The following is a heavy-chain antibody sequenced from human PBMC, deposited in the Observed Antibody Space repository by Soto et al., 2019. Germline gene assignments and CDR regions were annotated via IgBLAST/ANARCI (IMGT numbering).Heavy chain of an antibody. D-gene: IGHD3-16*02. CDR3: AKDTYYDYIWGSYRYYGY. CDR1: GFTFSSYA. Sequence: GGSLRLSCAASGFTFSSYAMSWVRQAPGKGLEWVSAISGSGGSTYYADSVKGRFTISRDNSKNTLYLQMNSLRAEDTAVYYCAKDTYYDYIWGSYRYYGYWGQGTLVTVSS. CDR2: ISGSGGST. J-gene: IGHJ4*02. V-gene: IGHV3-23*01.